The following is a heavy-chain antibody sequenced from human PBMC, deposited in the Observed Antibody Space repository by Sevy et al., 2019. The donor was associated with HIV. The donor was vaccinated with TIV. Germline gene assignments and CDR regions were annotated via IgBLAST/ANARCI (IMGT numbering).Heavy chain of an antibody. CDR1: GYSISSGYY. V-gene: IGHV4-38-2*02. Sequence: SETLSLTCAVSGYSISSGYYWGWIRQPPGKGLEWIGSIYHSGGTYYNPSLKSRVTISVDTSKNQFSLKLSSVTAADTAVYYCVRDTSRLHYYDSSGYYPIGTFQHWGQGTLVTVSS. CDR3: VRDTSRLHYYDSSGYYPIGTFQH. J-gene: IGHJ1*01. D-gene: IGHD3-22*01. CDR2: IYHSGGT.